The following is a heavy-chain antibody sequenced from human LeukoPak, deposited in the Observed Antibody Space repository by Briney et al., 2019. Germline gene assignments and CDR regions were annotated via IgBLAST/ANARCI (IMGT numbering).Heavy chain of an antibody. CDR2: ISSSGSTI. V-gene: IGHV3-11*01. CDR3: ARDRRHLRGYFDL. CDR1: GFTFSDYY. Sequence: GGSLRHSCAASGFTFSDYYMSWIRQAPGKGLEWVSYISSSGSTIYYADSVKGRFTISRDNAKNSLYLQMNSLRAEDTAVYYCARDRRHLRGYFDLWGRGTLVTVSS. J-gene: IGHJ2*01.